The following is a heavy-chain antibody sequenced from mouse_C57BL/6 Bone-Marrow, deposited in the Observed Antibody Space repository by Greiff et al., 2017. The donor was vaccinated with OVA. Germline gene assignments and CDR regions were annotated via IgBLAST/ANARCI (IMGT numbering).Heavy chain of an antibody. D-gene: IGHD2-2*01. V-gene: IGHV1-81*01. CDR1: GYTFTSYG. CDR3: ARSERLRDYFDY. Sequence: QVQLQQSGAELARPGASVKLSCKASGYTFTSYGISWVKQTTGQGLEWIGEIYPRSGNTYYNEKIKGKATLTADKSSSTDYMLLSSLTSDDAAVYVCARSERLRDYFDYWDQGTTLTVSS. J-gene: IGHJ2*01. CDR2: IYPRSGNT.